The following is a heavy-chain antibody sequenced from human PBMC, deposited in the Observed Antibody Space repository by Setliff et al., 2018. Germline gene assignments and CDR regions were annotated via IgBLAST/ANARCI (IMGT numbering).Heavy chain of an antibody. CDR2: TSSSSGLI. Sequence: PGGSLRLSCAASGFTFSTYAMNWLRQAPGKGLEWVSYTSSSSGLIYYADSVKGRFTISRDEAKNSLYLQMNSLRTEDTAVYYCARSAVAVPGQFYFDNWGQGTRSPSPQ. CDR3: ARSAVAVPGQFYFDN. V-gene: IGHV3-48*01. J-gene: IGHJ4*02. D-gene: IGHD6-19*01. CDR1: GFTFSTYA.